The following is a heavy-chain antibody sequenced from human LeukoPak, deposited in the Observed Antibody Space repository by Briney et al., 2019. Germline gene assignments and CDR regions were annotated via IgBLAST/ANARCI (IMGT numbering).Heavy chain of an antibody. V-gene: IGHV3-7*01. D-gene: IGHD3-3*01. CDR2: IKGDGSEK. CDR1: GFTFSSYW. CDR3: ARGFRFLEDY. Sequence: GGSLRLSCAASGFTFSSYWMTWVRQAPGKGLEWVGNIKGDGSEKYYVDSVKGRFTISRDNAKNSLYLQMNSLRAEDTAVYYCARGFRFLEDYWGRGTLVTVSS. J-gene: IGHJ4*02.